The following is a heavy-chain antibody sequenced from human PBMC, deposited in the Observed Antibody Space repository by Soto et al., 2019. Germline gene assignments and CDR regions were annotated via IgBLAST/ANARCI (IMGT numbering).Heavy chain of an antibody. CDR3: ARGGVRTMVRGVIITGWFDP. CDR2: INHSGST. V-gene: IGHV4-34*01. Sequence: QVQLQQWGAGLLKPSETLSLTCAVYGGSFSGYYWSWIRQPPGKGLEWIGEINHSGSTNYNPSLKSRVPIAVETSKNQFSLKLSSVTAADTAVYYCARGGVRTMVRGVIITGWFDPWGQGTLVTVSS. J-gene: IGHJ5*02. CDR1: GGSFSGYY. D-gene: IGHD3-10*01.